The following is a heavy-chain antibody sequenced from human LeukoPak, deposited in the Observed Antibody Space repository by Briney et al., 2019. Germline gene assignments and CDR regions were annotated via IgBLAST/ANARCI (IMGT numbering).Heavy chain of an antibody. CDR3: ARGTLAAIRLGYFDY. CDR1: GGTFSSYA. V-gene: IGHV1-69*01. CDR2: FIPIFGTA. D-gene: IGHD6-13*01. J-gene: IGHJ4*02. Sequence: GSSVKLSCKASGGTFSSYAINWVRQAPGQGLEWMGGFIPIFGTANYAQKFQGRVTITADESTSTAYMELSYLRSEDTAVYYCARGTLAAIRLGYFDYWGQGTLVTVSS.